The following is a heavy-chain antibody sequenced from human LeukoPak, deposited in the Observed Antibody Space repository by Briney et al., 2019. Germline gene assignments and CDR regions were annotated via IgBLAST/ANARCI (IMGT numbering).Heavy chain of an antibody. J-gene: IGHJ3*02. Sequence: SETLSLTCAVYGGSFSGYNWSWIRQPPGKGLEWIGEINHSGSTNYNPSLKSRVTISVDTSKNQFSLKLSSVTAADTAVYYCARGQRGYSYGPAAFDIWGQGTMVTVSS. V-gene: IGHV4-34*01. CDR3: ARGQRGYSYGPAAFDI. CDR2: INHSGST. CDR1: GGSFSGYN. D-gene: IGHD5-18*01.